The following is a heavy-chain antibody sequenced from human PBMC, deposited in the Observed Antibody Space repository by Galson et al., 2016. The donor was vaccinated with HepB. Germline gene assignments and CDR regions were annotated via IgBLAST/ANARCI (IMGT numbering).Heavy chain of an antibody. V-gene: IGHV3-7*03. CDR3: VRARGFDY. CDR1: GFNFSIYW. J-gene: IGHJ4*02. CDR2: IKQDGSAK. Sequence: SLRLSCAASGFNFSIYWMTWVRQAPGKGLEWVANIKQDGSAKYFVDSVKGRFTVSRDNAKNSLYLHMNSLRAEDSAVYYCVRARGFDYWGLGALVTVSS.